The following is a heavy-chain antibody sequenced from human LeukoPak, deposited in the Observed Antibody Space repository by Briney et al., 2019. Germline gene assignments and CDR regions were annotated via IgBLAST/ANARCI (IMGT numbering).Heavy chain of an antibody. J-gene: IGHJ4*02. CDR1: GVSTSSSNSY. CDR3: ARSWYYFDY. CDR2: IYYSGNT. D-gene: IGHD6-13*01. Sequence: SETLSLTCTVSGVSTSSSNSYWGWIRQPPGKGLEWIGSIYYSGNTYYNASLKSQVSISIDTSKNQFSLKLSSVTAADTAVYYCARSWYYFDYWGQGTLVTVSS. V-gene: IGHV4-39*01.